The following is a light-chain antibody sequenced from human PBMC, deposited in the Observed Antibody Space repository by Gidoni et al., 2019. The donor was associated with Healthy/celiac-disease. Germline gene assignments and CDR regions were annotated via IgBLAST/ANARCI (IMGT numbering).Light chain of an antibody. CDR3: QQRSNWGGP. CDR1: QSVSSY. CDR2: DAS. V-gene: IGKV3-11*01. Sequence: EIVLTQSPATLSLSPGERATLSCRASQSVSSYLAWYQQKPGQTPGLLIYDASNRATGIPARFSGSGSGTDFTLTISSLEPEEFAVYYCQQRSNWGGPFGPXTKVDIK. J-gene: IGKJ3*01.